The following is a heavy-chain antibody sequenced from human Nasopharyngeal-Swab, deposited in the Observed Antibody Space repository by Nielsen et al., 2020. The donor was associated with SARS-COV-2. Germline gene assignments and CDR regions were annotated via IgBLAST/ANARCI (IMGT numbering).Heavy chain of an antibody. D-gene: IGHD2-21*02. CDR1: GFTLSSYW. J-gene: IGHJ4*02. V-gene: IGHV3-74*01. CDR3: ARDVVTAIPYFDY. Sequence: GESLKISCAASGFTLSSYWMHWVRQAPGKGLVWVSRINSDGSSTSYADCVKGRFTISRENAKNTLYLQMNSLTAEDTAVYYCARDVVTAIPYFDYWGQGTLVTVSS. CDR2: INSDGSST.